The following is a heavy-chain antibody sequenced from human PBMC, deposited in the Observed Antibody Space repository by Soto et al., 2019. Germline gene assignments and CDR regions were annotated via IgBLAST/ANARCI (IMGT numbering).Heavy chain of an antibody. J-gene: IGHJ4*02. CDR2: IGTAGDT. CDR3: ARGGDYVGGFDY. V-gene: IGHV3-13*01. CDR1: GFTFSSYD. D-gene: IGHD4-17*01. Sequence: GGSLRLSCAASGFTFSSYDMHWVRQATGKGLEWVSAIGTAGDTYYPGSVKGRFTISRENAKNSLYLQMNSLRAGDTAVYYCARGGDYVGGFDYWGQGTLVTVSS.